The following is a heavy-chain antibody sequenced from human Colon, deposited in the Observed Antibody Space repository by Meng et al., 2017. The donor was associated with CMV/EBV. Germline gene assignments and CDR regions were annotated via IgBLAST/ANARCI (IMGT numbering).Heavy chain of an antibody. CDR2: INWNGGST. CDR3: ARDPYYYGSGSYYNDFDY. CDR1: TVDDYG. D-gene: IGHD3-10*01. J-gene: IGHJ4*02. V-gene: IGHV3-20*03. Sequence: TVDDYGMRWVRQGPGKGLEWVSGINWNGGSTGYADSVKGRFTISRDNAKNSLYLQMNSLRAEDTALYYCARDPYYYGSGSYYNDFDYWGQGTLVTVSS.